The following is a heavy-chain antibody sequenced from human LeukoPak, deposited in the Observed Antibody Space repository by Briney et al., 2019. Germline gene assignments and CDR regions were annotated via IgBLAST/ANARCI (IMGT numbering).Heavy chain of an antibody. D-gene: IGHD3-9*01. CDR2: ISYDGSNK. V-gene: IGHV3-30-3*01. Sequence: GRSLRLSCAASGFTFSSYAMHWVRQAPGKGLEWVAVISYDGSNKYYADSVKGRFTISRDNSKNTLYLQMNSLRAEDTAVYYCARDSGLYYDILTGSVFDYWGQGTLVTVSS. J-gene: IGHJ4*02. CDR1: GFTFSSYA. CDR3: ARDSGLYYDILTGSVFDY.